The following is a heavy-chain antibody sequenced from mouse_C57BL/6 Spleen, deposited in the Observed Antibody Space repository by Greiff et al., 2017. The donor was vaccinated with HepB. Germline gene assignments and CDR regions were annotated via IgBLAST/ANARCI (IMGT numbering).Heavy chain of an antibody. CDR3: TTGGTTVPVAY. Sequence: VQLQQSGAELVRPGASVKLSCTASGFNINDDYMHWVKQRPEQGLEWIGWIDPENGDTEYASKSQGKATITADTSSNTAYLQLSSLTSEDTAVYYCTTGGTTVPVAYWGQGTLVTVSA. CDR2: IDPENGDT. V-gene: IGHV14-4*01. CDR1: GFNINDDY. D-gene: IGHD1-1*01. J-gene: IGHJ3*01.